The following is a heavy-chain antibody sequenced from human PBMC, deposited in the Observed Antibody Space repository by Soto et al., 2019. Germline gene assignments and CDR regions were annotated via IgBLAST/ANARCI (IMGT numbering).Heavy chain of an antibody. D-gene: IGHD2-2*01. V-gene: IGHV4-34*01. CDR3: ARQTAAYCSSSSCYDNWFDP. J-gene: IGHJ5*02. Sequence: SETLSLTCAVYGGSFSGYYWSWIRQPPGKGLEWIGEINHSGSTNYNPSLKSRVTISVDTSKNQFSLKLSSVTAADTAVYYCARQTAAYCSSSSCYDNWFDPWGQGALVTVSS. CDR2: INHSGST. CDR1: GGSFSGYY.